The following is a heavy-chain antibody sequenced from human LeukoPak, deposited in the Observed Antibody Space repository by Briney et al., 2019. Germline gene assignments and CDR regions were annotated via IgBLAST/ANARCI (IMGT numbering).Heavy chain of an antibody. J-gene: IGHJ4*02. D-gene: IGHD6-13*01. CDR2: ISSSSSYI. CDR3: ARAAGNFGSPDY. V-gene: IGHV3-21*01. CDR1: GFTFSSYN. Sequence: PGGSLRLSCAASGFTFSSYNMNWVRQAPGKGLEWVSSISSSSSYIYYADSVKGRFTISRDNAKNSLYLQMNSLRAEDTAVYYCARAAGNFGSPDYWGQGTVVTVSS.